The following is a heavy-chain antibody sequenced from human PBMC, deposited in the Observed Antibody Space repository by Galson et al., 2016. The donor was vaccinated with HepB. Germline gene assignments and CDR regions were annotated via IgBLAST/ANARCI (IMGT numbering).Heavy chain of an antibody. V-gene: IGHV3-21*01. J-gene: IGHJ3*02. CDR3: VRVRADYGGNMPDAFDI. Sequence: SLRLSCAASGFTFSRYTMNWVRQAPGKGLEWVSSISSGSSYIYYADSVKGRFTISRDNAKNSLYLQMNGLRAEDTAVYYCVRVRADYGGNMPDAFDIWGQGTMVTVSS. D-gene: IGHD4-23*01. CDR1: GFTFSRYT. CDR2: ISSGSSYI.